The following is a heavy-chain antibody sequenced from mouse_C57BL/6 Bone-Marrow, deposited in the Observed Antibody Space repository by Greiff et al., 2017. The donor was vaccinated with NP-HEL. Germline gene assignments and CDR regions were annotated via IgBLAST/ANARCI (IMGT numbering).Heavy chain of an antibody. CDR3: TREGGYSAWFAY. J-gene: IGHJ3*01. CDR2: IYPSDSET. V-gene: IGHV1-61*01. Sequence: QVQLQQPGAELVRPGSSVKLSCTASGFTFTSYWLDWVKQRPGQGLEWIGNIYPSDSETHYNQKFKDKATLTVDKSSSTAYMQLSSLTSEDSAVYYCTREGGYSAWFAYWGQGTLVTVSA. D-gene: IGHD2-3*01. CDR1: GFTFTSYW.